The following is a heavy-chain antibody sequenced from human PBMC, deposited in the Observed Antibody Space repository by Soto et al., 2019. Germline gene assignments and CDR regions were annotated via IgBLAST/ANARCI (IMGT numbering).Heavy chain of an antibody. Sequence: QVQLVESGGGVVQPGRSLRLSCAASGFTFSSYGMHWVRQAPGKGLEWVAVIWYDGSNKYYADSVKGRFTISRDNSKNPLYLQMNSLRAEDTDVYYCAREDVLLWFGELGPLDYWGQGTLVTVSS. J-gene: IGHJ4*02. CDR3: AREDVLLWFGELGPLDY. V-gene: IGHV3-33*01. D-gene: IGHD3-10*01. CDR1: GFTFSSYG. CDR2: IWYDGSNK.